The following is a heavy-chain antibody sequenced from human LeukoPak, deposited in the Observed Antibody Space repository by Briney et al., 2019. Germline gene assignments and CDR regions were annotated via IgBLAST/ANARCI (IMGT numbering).Heavy chain of an antibody. J-gene: IGHJ5*02. D-gene: IGHD3-10*01. CDR2: IYVSSGET. Sequence: AASVKVSCKASGYTFINHGISWVRQAPGQGLEWMGWIYVSSGETTYAHSLQGRVTMTTDTSTSTAYMELRSLRSDDTAVYYCARDHYYGSGSYARFDPWGQGTLVTVSS. V-gene: IGHV1-18*01. CDR3: ARDHYYGSGSYARFDP. CDR1: GYTFINHG.